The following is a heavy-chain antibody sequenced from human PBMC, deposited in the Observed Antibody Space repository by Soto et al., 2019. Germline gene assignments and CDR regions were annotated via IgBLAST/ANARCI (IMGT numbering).Heavy chain of an antibody. CDR1: GFTFSSYS. V-gene: IGHV3-21*01. J-gene: IGHJ4*02. CDR3: ATHPGDSYGYSFSFWGVGPRLDY. Sequence: EVQLVESGGGLVKPGGSLRLSCAASGFTFSSYSMNWVRQAPGKGLEWVSSISSSSSYIYYADSVKGRFTISRDNAKNSLYLQMNSLRAEDTAVYYCATHPGDSYGYSFSFWGVGPRLDYWGQGTLVTVSS. CDR2: ISSSSSYI. D-gene: IGHD5-18*01.